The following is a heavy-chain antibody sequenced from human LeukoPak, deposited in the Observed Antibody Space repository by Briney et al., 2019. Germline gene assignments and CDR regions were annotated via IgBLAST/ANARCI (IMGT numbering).Heavy chain of an antibody. D-gene: IGHD3/OR15-3a*01. V-gene: IGHV3-7*01. J-gene: IGHJ4*02. CDR1: GFTSKNHW. CDR2: MKQDGSEQ. CDR3: ARDADWASDY. Sequence: GGSLRLSCVGSGFTSKNHWMVWVRQAPGKGLEWVANMKQDGSEQYYGDSVRGRFTISRDNAKNSLYLQMNSLRVADTAVYYCARDADWASDYWGQGTLVTVSS.